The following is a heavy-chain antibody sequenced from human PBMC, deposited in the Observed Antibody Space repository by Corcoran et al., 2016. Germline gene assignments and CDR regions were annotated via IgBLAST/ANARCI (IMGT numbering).Heavy chain of an antibody. J-gene: IGHJ4*02. D-gene: IGHD1-26*01. V-gene: IGHV1-8*01. CDR3: ARGNRGLVGAIGLYY. Sequence: QVQLVQSGAEVKKTGASVKVSCKASGYTFTSYDINWVRQATVQGLEWMGWMNPNSGNTGYAQKFQGRVTMTRNTSISTAYMERSSLRSEDTAVYYCARGNRGLVGAIGLYYWGQGTLVTVSS. CDR1: GYTFTSYD. CDR2: MNPNSGNT.